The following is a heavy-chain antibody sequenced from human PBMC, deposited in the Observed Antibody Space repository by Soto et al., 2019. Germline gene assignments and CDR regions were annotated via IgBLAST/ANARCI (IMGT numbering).Heavy chain of an antibody. CDR3: AKFYGDSSGYYSKRGENAFDI. CDR1: GFTFSSYA. D-gene: IGHD3-22*01. J-gene: IGHJ3*02. CDR2: ISGSGGST. V-gene: IGHV3-23*01. Sequence: GGSLRLSCAASGFTFSSYAMSWVRQAPGKGLEWVSAISGSGGSTYYADSVKGRFTISRDNSKNTLYLQMNSLRAEDTAVYYCAKFYGDSSGYYSKRGENAFDIWGQGTMVTVSS.